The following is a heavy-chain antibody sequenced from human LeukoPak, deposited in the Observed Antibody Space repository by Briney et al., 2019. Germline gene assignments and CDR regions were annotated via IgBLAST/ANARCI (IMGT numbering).Heavy chain of an antibody. D-gene: IGHD2-2*01. Sequence: SETLSLTCTVSGGSISSSSYYWGWIRQPPGKGLEWIGSIYYSGSTYYNPSLKSRVTISVDTSKNQFSLKLSSVTAADTAVYYCARESRSTSPFNYWGQGTLVTVSS. CDR1: GGSISSSSYY. J-gene: IGHJ4*02. CDR3: ARESRSTSPFNY. V-gene: IGHV4-39*07. CDR2: IYYSGST.